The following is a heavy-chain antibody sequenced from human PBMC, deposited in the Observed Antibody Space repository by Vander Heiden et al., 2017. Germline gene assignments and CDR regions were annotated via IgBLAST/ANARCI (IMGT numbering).Heavy chain of an antibody. V-gene: IGHV3-30*18. CDR3: AKDAFDI. CDR2: ISYDGSNK. CDR1: GFTFSSYG. J-gene: IGHJ3*02. Sequence: QVQLVESGGGVVEPGRSLSLSCAASGFTFSSYGMHWVRQAPGKGLEWVAVISYDGSNKYYADSVKGRFTISRDNSKNTLYLQMNSLRAEDTALYYCAKDAFDIWGQGTMVTVSS.